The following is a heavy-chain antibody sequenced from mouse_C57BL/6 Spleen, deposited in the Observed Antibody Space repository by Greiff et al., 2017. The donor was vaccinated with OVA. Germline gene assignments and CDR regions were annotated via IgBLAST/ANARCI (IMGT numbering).Heavy chain of an antibody. CDR1: GYTFTSYG. CDR2: IYPRSGNT. CDR3: AREKVDYAMDY. D-gene: IGHD1-1*01. V-gene: IGHV1-81*01. Sequence: QVQLQQSGAELARPGASVKLSCKASGYTFTSYGISWVKQRTGQGLEWIGEIYPRSGNTYYNEKSKGKATLTADKSSSTAYMELRSLTSEDSAVYFCAREKVDYAMDYWGQGTSVTVSS. J-gene: IGHJ4*01.